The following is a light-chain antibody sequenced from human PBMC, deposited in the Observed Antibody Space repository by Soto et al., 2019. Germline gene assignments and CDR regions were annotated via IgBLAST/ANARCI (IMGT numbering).Light chain of an antibody. CDR1: QSVGNN. CDR2: GAS. Sequence: EIVMTKYTGTLSVSPGERVTLSCRASQSVGNNLAWHQQKPGQAPRLLIYGASTRATGFPARFSGSGSGTEFTLTISSLQSEDFAVYYCQQYNGWPITFGQVTRLEIK. V-gene: IGKV3-15*01. J-gene: IGKJ5*01. CDR3: QQYNGWPIT.